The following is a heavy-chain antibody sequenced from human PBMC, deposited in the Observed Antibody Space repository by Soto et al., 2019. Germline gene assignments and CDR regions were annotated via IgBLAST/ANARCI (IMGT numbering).Heavy chain of an antibody. CDR1: GGSSSGYY. Sequence: SETLSLTCAVYGGSSSGYYWSWIRQPPGKGLEWIGEINHSGSTNYNPSLKSRVTISVDTSKNQFSLKLSSVTAADTAVYYCARESVGYVDAFDIWGQGTMVTVSS. J-gene: IGHJ3*02. V-gene: IGHV4-34*01. D-gene: IGHD5-12*01. CDR2: INHSGST. CDR3: ARESVGYVDAFDI.